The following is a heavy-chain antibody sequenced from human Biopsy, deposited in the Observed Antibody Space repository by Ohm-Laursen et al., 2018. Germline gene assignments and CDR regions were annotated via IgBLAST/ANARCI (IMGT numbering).Heavy chain of an antibody. J-gene: IGHJ4*02. D-gene: IGHD3-10*01. Sequence: GSLGLSCTASGFTFGDYYMSWIRQAPGKGLEWLSYISGSGVTKMYADSVKGRFTVSRDNAKNSLYLEMNNLTVEDTAVYYCATDGAGSYNENWGQGTLVSVSS. CDR3: ATDGAGSYNEN. CDR1: GFTFGDYY. CDR2: ISGSGVTK. V-gene: IGHV3-11*01.